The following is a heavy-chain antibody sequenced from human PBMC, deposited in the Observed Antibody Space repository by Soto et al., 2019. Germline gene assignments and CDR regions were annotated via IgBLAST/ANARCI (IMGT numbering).Heavy chain of an antibody. Sequence: GGSLRLSCEGSGFIFGYYGVHWVRQAPGKGLEWVTAISSSGGNEYYADSVKGRFTISRDNSKNTLYLQMNSLRAEDTAVYYCARDRYGITGTTDYWGQGTLVTVSS. D-gene: IGHD1-7*01. CDR2: ISSSGGNE. V-gene: IGHV3-30*03. CDR1: GFIFGYYG. CDR3: ARDRYGITGTTDY. J-gene: IGHJ4*02.